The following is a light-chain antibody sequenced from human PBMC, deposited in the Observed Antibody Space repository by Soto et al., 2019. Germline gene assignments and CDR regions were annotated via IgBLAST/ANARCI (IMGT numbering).Light chain of an antibody. CDR2: DVT. J-gene: IGLJ1*01. V-gene: IGLV2-14*01. CDR3: SSYTTSSSYV. CDR1: SSDVGGHIY. Sequence: QSVLTQPASVSGSPGQSITISCTGTSSDVGGHIYVSWYQQHPGKAPKLMIYDVTSRPSGVSYRFSGSKSGNTASLTISGRQAEDEADYYCSSYTTSSSYVFGTETKLTVL.